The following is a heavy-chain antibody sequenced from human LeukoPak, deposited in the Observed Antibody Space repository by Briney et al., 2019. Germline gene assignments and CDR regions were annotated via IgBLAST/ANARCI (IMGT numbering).Heavy chain of an antibody. V-gene: IGHV4-34*01. CDR1: GVSFSGYY. CDR2: INHSGST. J-gene: IGHJ3*02. D-gene: IGHD6-19*01. CDR3: ARDPVSSGWSGGDAFDI. Sequence: SETLSLTCAVYGVSFSGYYWSWIRQPPGKGLEWIGEINHSGSTNYNPSLKSRVTISVDTSKNQFSLKLSSVTAADTAVYYCARDPVSSGWSGGDAFDIWGQGTMVTVSS.